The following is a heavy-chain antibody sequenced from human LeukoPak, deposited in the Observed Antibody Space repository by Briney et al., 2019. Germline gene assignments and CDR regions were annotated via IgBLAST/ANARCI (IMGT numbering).Heavy chain of an antibody. CDR1: GGSISSGSYY. D-gene: IGHD5-18*01. J-gene: IGHJ4*02. CDR3: ARHDYVDTAMVTGGYFDY. V-gene: IGHV4-39*01. CDR2: IYYSGST. Sequence: SETLSLTCTVSGGSISSGSYYWGWIRQPPGKGLEWIGSIYYSGSTYYNPSLKSRVTISVDMSKNQFSLKLSSVTAADTAVYYCARHDYVDTAMVTGGYFDYWGQGTLVTVSS.